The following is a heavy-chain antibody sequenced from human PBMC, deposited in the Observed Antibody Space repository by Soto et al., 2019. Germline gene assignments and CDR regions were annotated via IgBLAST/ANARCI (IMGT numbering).Heavy chain of an antibody. CDR3: ASDLGTTVVISDYYYYYGMDV. Sequence: QVQLVQSGAEVKKPGSSVKVSCKASGGTFSSYAISWVRQAPGQGLEWMGGIIPIFGTANYAQKFQGRVTITADESTSTAYMELSSLRSEDTAVDYCASDLGTTVVISDYYYYYGMDVWGQGTTVTVS. D-gene: IGHD4-17*01. V-gene: IGHV1-69*01. J-gene: IGHJ6*02. CDR1: GGTFSSYA. CDR2: IIPIFGTA.